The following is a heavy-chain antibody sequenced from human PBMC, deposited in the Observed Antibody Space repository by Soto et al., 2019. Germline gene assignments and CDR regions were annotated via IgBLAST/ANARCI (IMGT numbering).Heavy chain of an antibody. J-gene: IGHJ6*02. D-gene: IGHD2-8*02. CDR2: ISVYNGNT. CDR3: ARGFLSLVYYYYYGMDV. Sequence: QVQLVQSGAEVKNPGASVKVSCKASGYTFTSYGISWVRQAPGQGLEWMGWISVYNGNTNYAQKLQGRVTMTTDTSTSTAYMELRSLRSDDTAVYYCARGFLSLVYYYYYGMDVWGQGTTVTVSS. CDR1: GYTFTSYG. V-gene: IGHV1-18*01.